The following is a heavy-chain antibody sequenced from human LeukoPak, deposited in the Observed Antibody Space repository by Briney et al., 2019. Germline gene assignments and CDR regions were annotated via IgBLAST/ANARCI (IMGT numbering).Heavy chain of an antibody. J-gene: IGHJ6*03. Sequence: GASVKVSCKASGYTFTSYGISWVRQAPGQGLEWMGWISAYNGNTNYAQKLQGRVTMTTDTSTSTAYMELRSLRSDDTAVYYCARGRRENYYYYYMDVWGKGTTVTVSS. CDR3: ARGRRENYYYYYMDV. V-gene: IGHV1-18*01. D-gene: IGHD1-26*01. CDR1: GYTFTSYG. CDR2: ISAYNGNT.